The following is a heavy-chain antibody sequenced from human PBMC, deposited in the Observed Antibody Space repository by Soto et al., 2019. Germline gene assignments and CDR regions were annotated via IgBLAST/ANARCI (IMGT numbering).Heavy chain of an antibody. Sequence: EVQLVESGGGLVQPGRSLRLSCAASGFTFDGYAMHWVRQAPGKGLEWVSGISWNSGSIGYADSVKGRFTISRDNAKNSLYLKMNSLRAEDTALYYCEKDMGDIVVVVAAGFDYWGQGTLVTVSS. CDR2: ISWNSGSI. D-gene: IGHD2-15*01. CDR3: EKDMGDIVVVVAAGFDY. V-gene: IGHV3-9*01. J-gene: IGHJ4*02. CDR1: GFTFDGYA.